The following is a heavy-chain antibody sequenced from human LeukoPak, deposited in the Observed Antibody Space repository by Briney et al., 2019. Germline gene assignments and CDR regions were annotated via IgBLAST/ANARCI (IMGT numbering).Heavy chain of an antibody. D-gene: IGHD3-22*01. V-gene: IGHV1-69*05. CDR2: IIPIFGTA. CDR1: GGTFSSYA. Sequence: SVKVSCKASGGTFSSYAISWVRQAPGQGLEWMGGIIPIFGTANYAQKFQGRVMITTDESTSTAYMELSSLRSEDTAVYYCARRGSGYYYGGYFDYWGQGTLVTVSS. CDR3: ARRGSGYYYGGYFDY. J-gene: IGHJ4*02.